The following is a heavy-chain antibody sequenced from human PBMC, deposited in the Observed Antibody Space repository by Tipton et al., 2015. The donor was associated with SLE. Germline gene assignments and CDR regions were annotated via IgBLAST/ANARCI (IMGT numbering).Heavy chain of an antibody. V-gene: IGHV4-4*07. CDR3: ARDLNWMVHFEEAFDI. CDR1: GEALSSYY. J-gene: IGHJ3*02. Sequence: GEALSSYYWSWIRQPAGKGLEWIGHIYTSGSTNYNPSLKSRVTMSLDMSKNQLSLKLYSVTAADTAVYYCARDLNWMVHFEEAFDIWGQGTMVTVSS. D-gene: IGHD3-10*01. CDR2: IYTSGST.